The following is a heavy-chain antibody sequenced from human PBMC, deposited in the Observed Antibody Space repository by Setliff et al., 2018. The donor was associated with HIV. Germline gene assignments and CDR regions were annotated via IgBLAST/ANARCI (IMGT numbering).Heavy chain of an antibody. CDR3: AREWNGRAYNFWSGYYSFDY. CDR1: GFTFSSYW. CDR2: IKQDGSEK. Sequence: GGSLRLSCAASGFTFSSYWMSWVRQAPGKGLEWVANIKQDGSEKYYVDSVKGRFTISRDNAKNSLYLQMNSLRAEDTAVYYCAREWNGRAYNFWSGYYSFDYWGRGTLVTVSS. V-gene: IGHV3-7*01. D-gene: IGHD3-3*01. J-gene: IGHJ4*02.